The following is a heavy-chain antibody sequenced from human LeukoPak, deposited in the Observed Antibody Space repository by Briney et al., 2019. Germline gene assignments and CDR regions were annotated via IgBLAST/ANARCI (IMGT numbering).Heavy chain of an antibody. CDR2: INHSGST. D-gene: IGHD3-3*01. J-gene: IGHJ3*02. CDR3: ARYDFWSGYYTDAFDI. Sequence: SETLSLTCAVYGGSFSGYYCSWIRQPPGKGLEWIGEINHSGSTNYNPSLKSRVTISVDTSKNQFSLKLSSVTAADTAVYYCARYDFWSGYYTDAFDIWGQGTMVTVSS. CDR1: GGSFSGYY. V-gene: IGHV4-34*01.